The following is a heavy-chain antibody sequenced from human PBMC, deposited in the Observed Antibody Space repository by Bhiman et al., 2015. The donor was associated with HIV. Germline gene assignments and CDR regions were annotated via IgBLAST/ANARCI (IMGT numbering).Heavy chain of an antibody. CDR1: GFSVSSTY. CDR3: AREMGGSGSHAYGYYFDY. J-gene: IGHJ4*02. CDR2: IYGADNR. D-gene: IGHD1-26*01. V-gene: IGHV3-66*03. Sequence: EVQLVESGGGLIQPGGSLRLSCAASGFSVSSTYISWVRQAPGKGLEWVSVIYGADNRYYIESVKGRFTISRDNSKNTVYLQMNSLRAEDTAVHYCAREMGGSGSHAYGYYFDYWGQGTLVTVSS.